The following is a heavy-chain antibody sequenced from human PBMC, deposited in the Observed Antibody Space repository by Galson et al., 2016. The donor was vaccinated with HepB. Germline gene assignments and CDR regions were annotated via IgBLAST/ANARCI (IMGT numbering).Heavy chain of an antibody. CDR1: GFTFSSYW. D-gene: IGHD2-21*02. CDR2: IYNDGSIT. V-gene: IGHV3-74*01. CDR3: ARDSGVGADCGGDCYGA. Sequence: SLRLSCAASGFTFSSYWMHWVRQAPGKGLVWVSRIYNDGSITSYADSVKGRFTISRDNAKNTLYLQMNSLRAEDTAGYYCARDSGVGADCGGDCYGAWGQGTLVTVSS. J-gene: IGHJ4*02.